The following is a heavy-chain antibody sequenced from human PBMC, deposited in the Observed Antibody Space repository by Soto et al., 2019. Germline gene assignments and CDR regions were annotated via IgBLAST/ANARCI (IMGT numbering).Heavy chain of an antibody. CDR3: ARGQEVGAHFFDS. D-gene: IGHD2-15*01. CDR1: GFTFSGFD. Sequence: GGSLRLACEASGFTFSGFDMYWVRQPTGKGLEWVATIGTAGDTYYAVSVEGRFTISRDNAKNSLSLQMHSLRAGDTAVYFCARGQEVGAHFFDSWGQGTQVTVSS. V-gene: IGHV3-13*01. CDR2: IGTAGDT. J-gene: IGHJ4*02.